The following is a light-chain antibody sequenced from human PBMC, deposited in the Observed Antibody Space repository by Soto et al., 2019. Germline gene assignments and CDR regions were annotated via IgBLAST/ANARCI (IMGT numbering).Light chain of an antibody. CDR2: DAS. CDR3: QQYNSSSFT. J-gene: IGKJ3*01. CDR1: QSISNW. V-gene: IGKV1-5*01. Sequence: DIQMTQSPSTLSASVGDRVTITCRASQSISNWLAWYQQKPGKAPKLLIYDASTLESGVPSRFSGSGSGTEFPLTITSLQPDDFATYHCQQYNSSSFTFGPGTKVDL.